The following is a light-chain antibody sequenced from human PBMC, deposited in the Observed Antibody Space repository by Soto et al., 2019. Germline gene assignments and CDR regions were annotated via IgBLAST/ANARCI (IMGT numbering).Light chain of an antibody. V-gene: IGKV3-15*01. CDR1: QYVSIN. CDR2: GAS. Sequence: ETVMPPSPATPSVFLEEGPTLAFRSSQYVSINVAWYQQKPGQAPRLLIYGASTRATGVPVRFSGSGSGTEFTLAISSLQSDDSAVYYCHQYYNWPTFGQGTRLEIK. CDR3: HQYYNWPT. J-gene: IGKJ5*01.